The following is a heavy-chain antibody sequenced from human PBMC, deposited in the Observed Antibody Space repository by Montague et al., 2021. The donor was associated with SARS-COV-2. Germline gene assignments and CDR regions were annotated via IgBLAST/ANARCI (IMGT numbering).Heavy chain of an antibody. CDR2: ISYDGSKK. CDR3: ASPRGPSYYDILTGSAFDY. V-gene: IGHV3-30-3*01. CDR1: GFTFSSYA. D-gene: IGHD3-9*01. J-gene: IGHJ4*02. Sequence: SLRLSCAASGFTFSSYAMHWVRQAPGKGLEWVAVISYDGSKKYYADSVKGRFTISRDNSKNTLYLQMNSLRAEDTAVYYCASPRGPSYYDILTGSAFDYWGQGTLVTVSS.